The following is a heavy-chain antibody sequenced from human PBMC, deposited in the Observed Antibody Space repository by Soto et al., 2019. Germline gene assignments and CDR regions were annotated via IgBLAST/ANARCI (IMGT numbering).Heavy chain of an antibody. CDR1: GGSISSSSYY. Sequence: SETLSLTCTVSGGSISSSSYYWGWIRQPPGKGLEWIGSIYYSGSTNYNPSLKSRVTISVDTSKNQFSLKLSSVTAADTAVYYCARQRCSGGSCYSNYYYYMDVWGKGTTVTVSS. CDR3: ARQRCSGGSCYSNYYYYMDV. J-gene: IGHJ6*03. CDR2: IYYSGST. V-gene: IGHV4-39*01. D-gene: IGHD2-15*01.